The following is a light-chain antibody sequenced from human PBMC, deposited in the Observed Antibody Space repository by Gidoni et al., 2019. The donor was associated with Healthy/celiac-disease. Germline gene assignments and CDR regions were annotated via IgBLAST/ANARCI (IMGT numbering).Light chain of an antibody. CDR3: QVWDISTPLV. V-gene: IGLV3-9*01. CDR1: NIGSKN. J-gene: IGLJ1*01. CDR2: RDS. Sequence: SYELTQPLSVSVALGQTARITCGGNNIGSKNVHWYQQKPGQAPVLVIYRDSNRPSGIPERFSGSNSGNTATLTISRAQAGDEADYYCQVWDISTPLVFGTGTKVTVL.